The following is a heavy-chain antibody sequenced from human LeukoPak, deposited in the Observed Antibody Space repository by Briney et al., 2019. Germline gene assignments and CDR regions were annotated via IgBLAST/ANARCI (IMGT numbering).Heavy chain of an antibody. Sequence: GGSLRLSCAASGFTFSSYGMHWVRQAPGKGLEWVAVISYDGSNKYYADSVRGRFTISRDNSKNTLYLQMNSLRAEDTAVYYCAKTFGHTVYYGMDVWGQGTTVTVSS. J-gene: IGHJ6*02. CDR2: ISYDGSNK. D-gene: IGHD2-2*02. CDR1: GFTFSSYG. V-gene: IGHV3-30*18. CDR3: AKTFGHTVYYGMDV.